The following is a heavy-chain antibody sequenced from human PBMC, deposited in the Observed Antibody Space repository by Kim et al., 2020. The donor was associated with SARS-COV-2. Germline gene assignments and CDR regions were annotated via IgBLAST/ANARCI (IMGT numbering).Heavy chain of an antibody. CDR1: GGSFSGYY. Sequence: SETLSLTCAVYGGSFSGYYWSWIRQPPGKGLEWIGEINHSGSTNYNPSLKSRVTISVDTSKNQFSLKLSSVTAADTAVYYCARGHPFSGSYHHFSSYYYYGMDVWGQGTTVTVSS. CDR3: ARGHPFSGSYHHFSSYYYYGMDV. D-gene: IGHD3-10*01. V-gene: IGHV4-34*01. CDR2: INHSGST. J-gene: IGHJ6*02.